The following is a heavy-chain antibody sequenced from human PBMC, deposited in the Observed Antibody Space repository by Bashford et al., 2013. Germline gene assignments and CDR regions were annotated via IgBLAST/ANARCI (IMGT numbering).Heavy chain of an antibody. CDR3: ASNIAAAGYFDY. V-gene: IGHV3-7*03. J-gene: IGHJ4*02. D-gene: IGHD6-13*01. Sequence: VRQAPGKGLEWVANIKQDGSEKYYVDSVKGRFTISRDNAKNSLYLQMNSLRAEDTAVYYCASNIAAAGYFDYWGQGTLVTVSS. CDR2: IKQDGSEK.